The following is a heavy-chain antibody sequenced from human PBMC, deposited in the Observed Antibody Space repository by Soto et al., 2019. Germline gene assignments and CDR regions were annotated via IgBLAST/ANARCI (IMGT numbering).Heavy chain of an antibody. V-gene: IGHV3-30-3*01. D-gene: IGHD3-22*01. CDR1: GFSFNLYA. Sequence: QVQLVESGGGVVQPGGSLRLSCAASGFSFNLYAMHWVRQAPGKGLEWVAVISYEGGNRFYADSVKGRFTISRDNSRNTLDLHMDKLRAEDTSVYYCSRSLYDYDTEEYVDSWGQGTLLTVSS. CDR3: SRSLYDYDTEEYVDS. CDR2: ISYEGGNR. J-gene: IGHJ4*02.